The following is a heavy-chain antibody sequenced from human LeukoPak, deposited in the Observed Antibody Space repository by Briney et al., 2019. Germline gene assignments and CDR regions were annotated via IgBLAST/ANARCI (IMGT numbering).Heavy chain of an antibody. Sequence: SETLSLTCTVSGGAISGSSYYWGWIRQSPEKGLEWIGSLYYSGSTYYNPSLKSRVTMSVDTSKNQFSLKLSSVTVADTAVYYCGRHDTTLGVVVYWGQGTLVTVSS. CDR1: GGAISGSSYY. CDR2: LYYSGST. CDR3: GRHDTTLGVVVY. V-gene: IGHV4-39*01. J-gene: IGHJ4*02. D-gene: IGHD3-3*01.